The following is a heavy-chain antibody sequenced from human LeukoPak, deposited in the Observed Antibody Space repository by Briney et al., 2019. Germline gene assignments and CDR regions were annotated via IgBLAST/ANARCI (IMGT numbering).Heavy chain of an antibody. J-gene: IGHJ3*02. CDR2: IYTSGST. D-gene: IGHD4-17*01. V-gene: IGHV4-61*02. CDR3: ARERATVTTHDAFDI. Sequence: SQTLSLTCTVSGDSISSGASYWSWIRQPAGKGLDWLGRIYTSGSTIYNPSLKSRVTISVDTSKNQFSLKLSSVTAADTAVYYCARERATVTTHDAFDIWGQGTMVTVSS. CDR1: GDSISSGASY.